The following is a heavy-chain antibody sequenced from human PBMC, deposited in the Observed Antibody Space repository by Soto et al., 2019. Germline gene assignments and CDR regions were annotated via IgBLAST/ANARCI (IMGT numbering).Heavy chain of an antibody. Sequence: GGSLRLSCAASGFTFSSYSMNWVRQAPGKGLEWVSYISSSSSTIYYADSVKGRFTISRDNAKNSLYLQMNSLRAEDTAVYYCARALGRDYGDYGRDQPHFNYFDYWGQGTLVTVSS. CDR2: ISSSSSTI. J-gene: IGHJ4*02. V-gene: IGHV3-48*01. CDR3: ARALGRDYGDYGRDQPHFNYFDY. CDR1: GFTFSSYS. D-gene: IGHD4-17*01.